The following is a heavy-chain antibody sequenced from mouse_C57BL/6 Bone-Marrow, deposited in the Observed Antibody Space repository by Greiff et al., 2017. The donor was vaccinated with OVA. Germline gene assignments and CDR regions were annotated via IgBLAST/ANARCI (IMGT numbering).Heavy chain of an antibody. CDR3: TRVYSNYYAMEY. Sequence: QVQLQQPGAELVRPGASVTLSCKASGYTFTDYEMHWVKQTPVHGLEWIGAIDPETGGTAYNQKFKGKAILTADKSSSTAYMELRSLASEDSAVYYCTRVYSNYYAMEYWGQGTADTVSS. CDR1: GYTFTDYE. D-gene: IGHD2-5*01. J-gene: IGHJ4*01. CDR2: IDPETGGT. V-gene: IGHV1-15*01.